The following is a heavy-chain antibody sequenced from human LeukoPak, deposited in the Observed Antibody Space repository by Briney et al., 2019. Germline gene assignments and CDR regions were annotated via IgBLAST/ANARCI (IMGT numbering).Heavy chain of an antibody. Sequence: PGGSLRLSCAASGFTFNNYAMSWVRQAPGRGLEWVSTISGSGDSTYYADSVKGRFTISRDNSKNTLYLQMNSLRPEDTAVYYCPKGCASTGCYTSDHWGQGTLVTVSS. CDR2: ISGSGDST. J-gene: IGHJ4*02. CDR1: GFTFNNYA. V-gene: IGHV3-23*01. CDR3: PKGCASTGCYTSDH. D-gene: IGHD2-2*02.